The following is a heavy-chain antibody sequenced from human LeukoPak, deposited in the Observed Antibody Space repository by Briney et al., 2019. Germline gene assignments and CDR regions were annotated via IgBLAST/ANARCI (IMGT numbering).Heavy chain of an antibody. CDR1: GGSISSTSYY. V-gene: IGHV4-39*07. CDR2: IDYSGTT. Sequence: SETLSLTCSVSGGSISSTSYYWGWIRQPPGKGLEWIGSIDYSGTTYYNPSLKSRVTISVDTSKNQFSLKLSSVTAADTAVYYCARLGYYDSSGYYLFDYWGQGTLVTVSS. D-gene: IGHD3-22*01. CDR3: ARLGYYDSSGYYLFDY. J-gene: IGHJ4*02.